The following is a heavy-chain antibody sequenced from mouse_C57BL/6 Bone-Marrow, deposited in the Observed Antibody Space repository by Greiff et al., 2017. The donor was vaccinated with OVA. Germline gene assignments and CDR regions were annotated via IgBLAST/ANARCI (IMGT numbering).Heavy chain of an antibody. D-gene: IGHD3-2*02. J-gene: IGHJ2*01. CDR2: IYPGSGST. CDR1: GYTFTSYW. CDR3: ARRGDSAGLYSMDY. V-gene: IGHV1-55*01. Sequence: QVQLQQPGAELVKPGASVKMSCKASGYTFTSYWITWVKQRPGQGLEWIGDIYPGSGSTNYNEKFKSKATLTVDTSSSTPYMQLSSLTSEDSAAYCGARRGDSAGLYSMDYWGQGTTVTVSS.